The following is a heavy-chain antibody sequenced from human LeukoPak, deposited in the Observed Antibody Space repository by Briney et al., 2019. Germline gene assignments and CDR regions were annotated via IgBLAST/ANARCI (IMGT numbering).Heavy chain of an antibody. CDR1: GYSISSGYY. D-gene: IGHD6-13*01. Sequence: PSETLSLTCTVSGYSISSGYYWGWIRQPPGKGLEWIGSINHSGSTNYNPSLKSRVTISVDTSKNQFSLELSSVTAADTAVYYCARGWRSSSYYRYWGQGTLVTVSS. V-gene: IGHV4-38-2*02. J-gene: IGHJ4*02. CDR3: ARGWRSSSYYRY. CDR2: INHSGST.